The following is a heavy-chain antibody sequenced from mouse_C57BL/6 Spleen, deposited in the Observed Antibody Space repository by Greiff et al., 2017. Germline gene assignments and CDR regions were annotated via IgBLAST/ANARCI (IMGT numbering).Heavy chain of an antibody. D-gene: IGHD1-1*01. J-gene: IGHJ4*01. CDR1: GYTFTDYN. CDR3: ARYGSSYGEVAMDY. Sequence: EVQLQESGPELVKPGASVKIPCKASGYTFTDYNMDWVKQSHGKGLEWIGDINPNNGGTIYNQKFKGKATLTVDKSSSTAYMELRSLTCEDTAVYYCARYGSSYGEVAMDYWGQGTSVTVSS. V-gene: IGHV1-18*01. CDR2: INPNNGGT.